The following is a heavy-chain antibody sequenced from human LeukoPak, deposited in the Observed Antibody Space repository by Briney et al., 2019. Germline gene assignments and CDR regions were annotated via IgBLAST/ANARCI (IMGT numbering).Heavy chain of an antibody. J-gene: IGHJ4*02. V-gene: IGHV1-46*01. CDR1: GYTFTSYY. D-gene: IGHD1-26*01. CDR2: INPSGGST. Sequence: GASVNVSCTASGYTFTSYYMHWVRQAPGQGLEWMGIINPSGGSTSYAQKFQGRVTMTRDTSTSTVYMELSSLRSEDTAVYYCASSNSGSYYSLDYWGQGTLVTVSS. CDR3: ASSNSGSYYSLDY.